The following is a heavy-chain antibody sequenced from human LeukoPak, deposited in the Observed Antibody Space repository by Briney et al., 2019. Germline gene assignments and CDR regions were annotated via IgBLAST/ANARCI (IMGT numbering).Heavy chain of an antibody. V-gene: IGHV4-59*01. J-gene: IGHJ5*02. Sequence: SETLPLTCTVSGGSISSYYWSWIRQPPGKGLEWIGYIYYSGRTNYNPSLKSRVTISVDTSKNQFSLKLSSVTAADTAVYYCARVEGYCSSTSCYLFWFDPWGQGTLVTVSS. D-gene: IGHD2-2*01. CDR3: ARVEGYCSSTSCYLFWFDP. CDR2: IYYSGRT. CDR1: GGSISSYY.